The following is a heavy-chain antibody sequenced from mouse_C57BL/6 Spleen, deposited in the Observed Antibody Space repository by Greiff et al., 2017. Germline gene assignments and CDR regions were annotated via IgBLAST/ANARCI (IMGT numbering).Heavy chain of an antibody. CDR1: GYAFSSYW. CDR2: IYPGDGDT. CDR3: ARGHYYGSSYVGGAMDY. D-gene: IGHD1-1*01. V-gene: IGHV1-80*01. Sequence: QVQLQQSGAELVKPGASVKISCKASGYAFSSYWMNWVKQRPGKGLEWIGQIYPGDGDTNYNGKFKGKATLTADKSSSTAYMQLSSLTSEDSAVYCCARGHYYGSSYVGGAMDYWGQGTSVTVSS. J-gene: IGHJ4*01.